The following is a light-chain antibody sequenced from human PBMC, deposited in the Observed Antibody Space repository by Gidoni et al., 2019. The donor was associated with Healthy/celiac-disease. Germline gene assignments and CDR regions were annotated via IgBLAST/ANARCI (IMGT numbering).Light chain of an antibody. CDR3: QAWDSSTVV. Sequence: SYELTQPPSVSVSPGQTASITCSGDKLGDKYACWYQQKPGQSPVLVIYQDSKRPSGIPELFSGSNSGNTATLTISGTQAMDKADYYCQAWDSSTVVFGGGTKLTVL. CDR2: QDS. J-gene: IGLJ2*01. CDR1: KLGDKY. V-gene: IGLV3-1*01.